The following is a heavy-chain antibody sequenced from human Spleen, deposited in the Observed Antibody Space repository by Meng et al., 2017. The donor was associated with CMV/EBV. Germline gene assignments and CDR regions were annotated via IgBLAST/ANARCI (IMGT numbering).Heavy chain of an antibody. CDR2: ISAYNGDT. CDR1: YG. V-gene: IGHV1-18*04. CDR3: ARGPYYYDTRGVLDYDYGMDV. J-gene: IGHJ6*02. D-gene: IGHD3-22*01. Sequence: YGISWVRPAPGQGLELMGWISAYNGDTNYAQKFKGRVAMTTDTSTTSAYMELRSLRSDDSAVYFCARGPYYYDTRGVLDYDYGMDVWGQGTTVTVSS.